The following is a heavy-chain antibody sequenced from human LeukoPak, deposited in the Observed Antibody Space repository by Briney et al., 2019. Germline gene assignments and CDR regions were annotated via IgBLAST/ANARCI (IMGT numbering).Heavy chain of an antibody. Sequence: ASVKVSCKVSGYTLIELSMHWVRQAPGKGLEWMGGFDPEDGGTIYAQKFQGRVTMTEDTSTDTAYMELSSLRSEDTAVYYCASTPRQDSSGYYYYWGQGTLVTVSS. CDR3: ASTPRQDSSGYYYY. CDR1: GYTLIELS. V-gene: IGHV1-24*01. J-gene: IGHJ4*02. D-gene: IGHD3-22*01. CDR2: FDPEDGGT.